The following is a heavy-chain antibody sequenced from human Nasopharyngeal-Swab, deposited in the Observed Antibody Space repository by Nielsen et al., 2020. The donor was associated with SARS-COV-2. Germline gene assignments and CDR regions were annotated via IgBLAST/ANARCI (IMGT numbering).Heavy chain of an antibody. Sequence: SETLSLTCAVYGGSFSGYYWSWIRQPPGKGLEWIGEINHSGSTNYNPSLKSRVTISVDTSKNQFPLKLSSVTAADTAVYYCARGEGGCSGGSCYPNYYYYGMDVWGQGTTVTVSS. CDR3: ARGEGGCSGGSCYPNYYYYGMDV. V-gene: IGHV4-34*01. CDR2: INHSGST. CDR1: GGSFSGYY. D-gene: IGHD2-15*01. J-gene: IGHJ6*02.